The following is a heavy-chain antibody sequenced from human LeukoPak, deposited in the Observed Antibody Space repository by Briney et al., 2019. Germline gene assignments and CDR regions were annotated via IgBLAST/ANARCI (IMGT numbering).Heavy chain of an antibody. CDR3: ARDPVRTIFGVATYYFDY. CDR1: GGTFSSYA. D-gene: IGHD3-3*01. J-gene: IGHJ4*02. Sequence: SVKVSCKASGGTFSSYAISWVRQAPGQGLEWMGGIIPIFGTANYAQKFQGRVTITADESTSTVYMELSSLRAEDTAGYYCARDPVRTIFGVATYYFDYWGQGTLVTVSS. CDR2: IIPIFGTA. V-gene: IGHV1-69*13.